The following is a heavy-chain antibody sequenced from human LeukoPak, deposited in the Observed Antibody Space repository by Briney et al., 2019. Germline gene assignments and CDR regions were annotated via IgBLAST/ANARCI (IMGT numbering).Heavy chain of an antibody. CDR1: GFTFSSYA. V-gene: IGHV3-23*01. D-gene: IGHD3-10*01. CDR2: ISGSGGST. Sequence: GGSLRLSCAASGFTFSSYAMSWVRQAPGKGLEWVSAISGSGGSTYYADSVKGRFTISRDNSKNTLYLQMNSLRAEDTAVYYCAKDGSPVLLWFGELYPSDALDIWGQGTMVTVSS. J-gene: IGHJ3*02. CDR3: AKDGSPVLLWFGELYPSDALDI.